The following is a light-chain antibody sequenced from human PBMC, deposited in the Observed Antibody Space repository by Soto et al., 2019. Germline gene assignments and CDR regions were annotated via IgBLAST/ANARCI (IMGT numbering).Light chain of an antibody. CDR3: QKYNSAPL. J-gene: IGKJ3*01. V-gene: IGKV1-27*01. CDR1: QGISNF. Sequence: DIQMTQSPSSLSASVGDRVTITCRASQGISNFLAWYQQKPGKVPKLLIYAASTLQSGVPSRFSGGGSGTDFTLTISTLQPEDVATYYCQKYNSAPLFGPGTKVEI. CDR2: AAS.